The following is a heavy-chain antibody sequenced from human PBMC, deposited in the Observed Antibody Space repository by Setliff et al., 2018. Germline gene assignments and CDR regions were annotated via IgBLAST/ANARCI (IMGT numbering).Heavy chain of an antibody. Sequence: PSETLSLTCAVSGGSVTSHYWSWIRQPAGKGLEWIGQIYTSWSTNYNPSLKSRVTISVDTSKNQFSLQLSSVTAADTAAYYCARDRATVIRGVTSFFYYYMDVWGGGTTVTVSS. CDR1: GGSVTSHY. J-gene: IGHJ6*03. V-gene: IGHV4-4*07. D-gene: IGHD3-10*01. CDR3: ARDRATVIRGVTSFFYYYMDV. CDR2: IYTSWST.